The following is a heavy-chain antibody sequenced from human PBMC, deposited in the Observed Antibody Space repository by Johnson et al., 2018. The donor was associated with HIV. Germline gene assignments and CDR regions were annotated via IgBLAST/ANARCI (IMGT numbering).Heavy chain of an antibody. Sequence: QVQLVESGGGLVQPGGSLKLSCAASGFTFSNYGMHWVRQAPGKGLEWVAGLWYDGSKNNYADSVRGRFTISRDNSKNTLHWQMNSLRVEDTAVYYCAKCIWGSSLIDAFDIWGQGTTVTVSS. CDR2: LWYDGSKN. V-gene: IGHV3-33*06. D-gene: IGHD6-13*01. CDR1: GFTFSNYG. J-gene: IGHJ3*02. CDR3: AKCIWGSSLIDAFDI.